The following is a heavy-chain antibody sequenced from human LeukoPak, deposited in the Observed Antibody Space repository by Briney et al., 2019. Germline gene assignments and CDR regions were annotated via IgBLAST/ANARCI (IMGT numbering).Heavy chain of an antibody. CDR1: GYSFTSYT. CDR2: INPSGGAT. V-gene: IGHV1-46*01. CDR3: ARDQNLYYGSGTYPQDYGMDV. J-gene: IGHJ6*02. D-gene: IGHD3-10*01. Sequence: ASVKVSCKASGYSFTSYTMHWVRQAPGQGLEWMGIINPSGGATSHAQKFQGRVTMTRDTSTSTVYMELSSLRSEDTAVHYCARDQNLYYGSGTYPQDYGMDVWGQGTTVTVSS.